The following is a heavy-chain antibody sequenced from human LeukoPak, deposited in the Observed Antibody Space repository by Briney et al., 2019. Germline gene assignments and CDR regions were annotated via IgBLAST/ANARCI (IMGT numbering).Heavy chain of an antibody. Sequence: QPGGSLRLSCAASGFTLSSYAMSWVRQAPGKVLEWVSGISGSGRSTYYADSVKGRFTVSRDNSKDTLYLQMNSLKAEDTAVYYCLKSYHFSFWGQGTLVTVSS. V-gene: IGHV3-23*01. J-gene: IGHJ4*02. CDR3: LKSYHFSF. CDR1: GFTLSSYA. D-gene: IGHD3-16*01. CDR2: ISGSGRST.